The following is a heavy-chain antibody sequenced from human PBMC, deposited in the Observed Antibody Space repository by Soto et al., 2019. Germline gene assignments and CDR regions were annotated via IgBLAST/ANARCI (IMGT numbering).Heavy chain of an antibody. CDR3: ATHLGDYYYYYMDA. V-gene: IGHV4-59*08. Sequence: PSETLSLTCTVSGGSISSYYWSWIRQPPGKGLEWIGYIYYSGSTNYNPSLKSRVTISVDTSKNQFSLKLSSVTAADTAVYYCATHLGDYYYYYMDAWGKGTTVTVSS. CDR1: GGSISSYY. CDR2: IYYSGST. J-gene: IGHJ6*03. D-gene: IGHD3-16*01.